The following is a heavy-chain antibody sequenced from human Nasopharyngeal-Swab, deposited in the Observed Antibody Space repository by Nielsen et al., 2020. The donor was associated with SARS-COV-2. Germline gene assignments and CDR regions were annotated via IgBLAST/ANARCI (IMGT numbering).Heavy chain of an antibody. V-gene: IGHV3-48*02. D-gene: IGHD1-26*01. J-gene: IGHJ6*02. CDR2: ISSSSSTI. CDR3: ARERELRGVYYYYYGMDV. Sequence: WIRQPPGKGLEWVSYISSSSSTIYYADSVKGRFTISRDNAKNSLYPQMNSLRDEDTAVYYCARERELRGVYYYYYGMDVWGQGTTVTVSS.